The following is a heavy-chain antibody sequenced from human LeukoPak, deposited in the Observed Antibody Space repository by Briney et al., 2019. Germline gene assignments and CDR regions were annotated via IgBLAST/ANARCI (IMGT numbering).Heavy chain of an antibody. D-gene: IGHD6-13*01. Sequence: SETLSLTCTVSGGSISSYYWSWIRQPPGKGLEWIGYIYYSGSTNYNPSLKSRVTISVDTSKNQFSLKLSSVTAADTAVYYCARASGGSSWYFRDNWFDPWGQGTLVTVSS. V-gene: IGHV4-59*01. CDR1: GGSISSYY. J-gene: IGHJ5*02. CDR3: ARASGGSSWYFRDNWFDP. CDR2: IYYSGST.